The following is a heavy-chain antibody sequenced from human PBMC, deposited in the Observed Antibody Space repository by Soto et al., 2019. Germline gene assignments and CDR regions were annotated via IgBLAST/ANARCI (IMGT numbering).Heavy chain of an antibody. CDR2: IYSGGST. Sequence: GGSLTLSRAASGFTVSSNYMSWVRQAPGKGLEWVSVIYSGGSTYYADSVKGRFTISRDNSKNTLYLQMNSLRAEDTAVYYCARATMVRGVRYYFDYWGQGTLVTVSS. V-gene: IGHV3-66*01. J-gene: IGHJ4*02. D-gene: IGHD3-10*01. CDR1: GFTVSSNY. CDR3: ARATMVRGVRYYFDY.